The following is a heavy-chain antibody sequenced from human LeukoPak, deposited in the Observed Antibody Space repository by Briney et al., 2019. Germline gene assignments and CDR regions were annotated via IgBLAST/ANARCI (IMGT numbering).Heavy chain of an antibody. CDR3: ARVYDFWSGYPGFDP. J-gene: IGHJ5*02. CDR1: GYTFTSYG. D-gene: IGHD3-3*01. Sequence: ASVKVSCKASGYTFTSYGISWVRQAPGQGLEWMGWINPNSGGTNYQGRVTMTRDTSISTAYMELSRLRSDDTAVYYCARVYDFWSGYPGFDPWGQGTLVTVSS. V-gene: IGHV1-2*02. CDR2: INPNSGGT.